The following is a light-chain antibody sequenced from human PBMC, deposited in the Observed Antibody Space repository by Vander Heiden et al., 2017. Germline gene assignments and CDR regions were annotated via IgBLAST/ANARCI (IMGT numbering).Light chain of an antibody. CDR2: AAS. CDR1: QSISSY. J-gene: IGKJ2*01. CDR3: QHRDSTPFT. V-gene: IGKV1-39*01. Sequence: DIQMTQSPSSLSASVGDRVTITCRASQSISSYLNWYQQKPGKAPKLLIYAASRLQSGVPSRFSGSGSGTDFTLTISRLQPEDFATYYCQHRDSTPFTFGQGTKVDIK.